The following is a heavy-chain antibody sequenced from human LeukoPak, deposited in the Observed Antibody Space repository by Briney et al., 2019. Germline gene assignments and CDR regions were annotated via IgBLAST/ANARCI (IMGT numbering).Heavy chain of an antibody. Sequence: PSETLSLTCTVSGGSISSSSYYWGWIRQPPGKGLEWIGSIYYSGSTYYNPSLKSRVTISVDTSKYQFSLKLSSVTAADTAVYYCASGLNSGSGYYYYYYYYMDVWGKGTTVTVSS. CDR2: IYYSGST. CDR3: ASGLNSGSGYYYYYYYYMDV. V-gene: IGHV4-39*07. D-gene: IGHD3-22*01. J-gene: IGHJ6*03. CDR1: GGSISSSSYY.